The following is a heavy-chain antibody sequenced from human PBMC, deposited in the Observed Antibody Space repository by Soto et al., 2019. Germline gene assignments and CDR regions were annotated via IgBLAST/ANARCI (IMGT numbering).Heavy chain of an antibody. CDR3: VRDHDSNGYGSY. D-gene: IGHD3-22*01. J-gene: IGHJ4*02. V-gene: IGHV3-7*01. CDR2: IKEDGSEK. CDR1: GFTFSTYW. Sequence: PGGSLRLSCVVSGFTFSTYWMSWVRQAPGKGLEWVANIKEDGSEKSYVDSVKGRFTISRDNAKNSLYLQMDSLRVEDTAVYYCVRDHDSNGYGSYWGQGTLVTVSS.